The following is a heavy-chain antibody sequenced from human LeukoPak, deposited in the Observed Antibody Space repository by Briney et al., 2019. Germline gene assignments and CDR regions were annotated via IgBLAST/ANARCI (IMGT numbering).Heavy chain of an antibody. CDR2: ISYDGSNK. CDR3: TKDLQQLCLDY. D-gene: IGHD6-13*01. CDR1: RFTLRSYG. J-gene: IGHJ4*02. V-gene: IGHV3-30*18. Sequence: GRSLRLSCAASRFTLRSYGMHWVRQAPGKGLEWVAVISYDGSNKYYADSVKGRFTISRDNSKNTLYLQMNSLRAEDTAVYYCTKDLQQLCLDYWGQGTLVTVSS.